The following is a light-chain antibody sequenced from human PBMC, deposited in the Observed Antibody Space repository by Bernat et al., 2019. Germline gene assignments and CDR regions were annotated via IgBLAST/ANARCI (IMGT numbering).Light chain of an antibody. CDR1: RLAN. V-gene: IGLV3-1*01. CDR3: QAWDSSTGV. CDR2: RDN. J-gene: IGLJ3*02. Sequence: SYELTQPPSVSVSPGQTASITYSGDRLANTCWYQQKPGQSPVVVIFRDNKRPSGIPERFSGSNSGNTATLTISGTQAMDEADYYCQAWDSSTGVFGGGTKLTVL.